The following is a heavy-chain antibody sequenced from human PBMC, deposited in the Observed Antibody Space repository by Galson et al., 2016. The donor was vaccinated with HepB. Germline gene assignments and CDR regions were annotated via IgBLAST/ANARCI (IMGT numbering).Heavy chain of an antibody. Sequence: QSGAEVKKPGESLKISCKGSGYNFDIYWNVWVRQMPGKGLEWMGRIYPGDSDTRYSPSFQGQVSISVDKSLTTAYLQWSSLKVSDTAMYYCARGYRDNWNWRFDPWGQGTLVTVSS. CDR2: IYPGDSDT. D-gene: IGHD1-7*01. CDR1: GYNFDIYW. J-gene: IGHJ5*02. CDR3: ARGYRDNWNWRFDP. V-gene: IGHV5-51*01.